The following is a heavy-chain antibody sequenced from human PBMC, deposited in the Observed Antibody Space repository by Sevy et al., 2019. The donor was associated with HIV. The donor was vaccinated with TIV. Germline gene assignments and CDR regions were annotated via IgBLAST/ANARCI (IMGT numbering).Heavy chain of an antibody. V-gene: IGHV4-59*01. Sequence: SETLSLTCSVSGGPISSYYWSWIRQPPGKRLEWIGYIHYSGSTNYNPSLNSRLTIAVDTSKNQFSLRLTSLTAADTAGYYGARAPPVRSGDDSLNWFDPWGQGILVTVSS. J-gene: IGHJ5*02. D-gene: IGHD5-12*01. CDR3: ARAPPVRSGDDSLNWFDP. CDR2: IHYSGST. CDR1: GGPISSYY.